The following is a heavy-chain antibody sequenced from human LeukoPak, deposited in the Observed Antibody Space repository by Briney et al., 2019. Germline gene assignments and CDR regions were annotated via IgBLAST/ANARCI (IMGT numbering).Heavy chain of an antibody. CDR2: IISISSYI. CDR1: GFTFSSYC. CDR3: ASSPYHYST. D-gene: IGHD3-10*01. J-gene: IGHJ5*02. Sequence: GGSLSLSCVLSGFTFSSYCMKWVRQAPGKGLEWVASIISISSYIYYADSVKGRFTISRDKSKKSLCMQMNSVRAADTSVSECASSPYHYSTCGQRTLV. V-gene: IGHV3-21*01.